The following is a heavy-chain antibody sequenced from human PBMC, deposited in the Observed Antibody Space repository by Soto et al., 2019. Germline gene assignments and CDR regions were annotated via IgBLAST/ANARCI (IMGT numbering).Heavy chain of an antibody. CDR1: GFTFSNAW. CDR2: IKSKTDGGTT. CDR3: TKDPYLRLRGRAFAY. Sequence: EVQLVESGGGLVKPGGSLRLSCAASGFTFSNAWMNWVRQAPGKGLEWVGRIKSKTDGGTTDYAAPVKGRFTISRDDSKNTLYLQMNSLKTDDTAVYYCTKDPYLRLRGRAFAYWGQGTLVTVSS. D-gene: IGHD4-17*01. J-gene: IGHJ4*02. V-gene: IGHV3-15*07.